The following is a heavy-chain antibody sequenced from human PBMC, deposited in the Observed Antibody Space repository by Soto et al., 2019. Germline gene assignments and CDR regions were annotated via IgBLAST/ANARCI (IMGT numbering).Heavy chain of an antibody. V-gene: IGHV3-33*01. Sequence: PGGSLRLSCAASGFTFSTYGMHWVRQSPGKGLEWVAVMWYDGTNETYADSVKGRFTISRVNSKCTLYLQMNSLRAEDTGVYYCARTDCSSSTGAGHLVGETTMDYWGPGTPVTVSS. CDR1: GFTFSTYG. CDR3: ARTDCSSSTGAGHLVGETTMDY. J-gene: IGHJ4*01. CDR2: MWYDGTNE. D-gene: IGHD2-2*01.